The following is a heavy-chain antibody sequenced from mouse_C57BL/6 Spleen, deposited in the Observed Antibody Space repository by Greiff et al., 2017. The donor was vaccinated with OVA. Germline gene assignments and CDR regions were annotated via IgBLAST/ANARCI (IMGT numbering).Heavy chain of an antibody. D-gene: IGHD1-1*01. V-gene: IGHV1-81*01. CDR2: IYPRSGNT. CDR1: GYTFTSYG. Sequence: VQLQQSGAELARPGASVKLSCKASGYTFTSYGISWVKQRTGQGLEWIGEIYPRSGNTYYNEKFKGKATLTADKSSSTAYMELRSLTSEDSAVYFCARSGITTGDWAFDVWGKGTTVTVSS. CDR3: ARSGITTGDWAFDV. J-gene: IGHJ1*03.